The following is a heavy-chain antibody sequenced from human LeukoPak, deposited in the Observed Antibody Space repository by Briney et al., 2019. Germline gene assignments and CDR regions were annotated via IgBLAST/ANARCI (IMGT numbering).Heavy chain of an antibody. CDR1: GYTFTSYY. V-gene: IGHV1-18*04. D-gene: IGHD3-22*01. CDR2: ISAYNGNT. Sequence: ASVNVSCKASGYTFTSYYISWVRQAPGQGLEWMGWISAYNGNTKYVQKFQGRVTMTIDTSSTTAYMELRSLTSDDTAVYYCARVRDYFDSSDYSDYWGQGTLVTVSS. J-gene: IGHJ4*02. CDR3: ARVRDYFDSSDYSDY.